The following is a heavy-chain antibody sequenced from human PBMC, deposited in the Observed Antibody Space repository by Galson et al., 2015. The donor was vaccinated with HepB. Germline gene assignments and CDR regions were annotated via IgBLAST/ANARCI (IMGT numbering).Heavy chain of an antibody. Sequence: GSLRLSCAASGFTFRNAYMNWVRQAPGKGLEWVGRIKSKPDGETTDYAAPVKDRFVISRDDSKNTLYLQMTGLKTEDTAVYYCTTDKSRYAAGWQDFDYWGQGTRVTVSS. CDR3: TTDKSRYAAGWQDFDY. CDR1: GFTFRNAY. V-gene: IGHV3-15*07. J-gene: IGHJ4*02. D-gene: IGHD3-16*01. CDR2: IKSKPDGETT.